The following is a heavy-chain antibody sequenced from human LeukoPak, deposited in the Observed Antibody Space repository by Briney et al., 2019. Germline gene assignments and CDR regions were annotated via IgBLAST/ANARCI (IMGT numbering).Heavy chain of an antibody. D-gene: IGHD3-22*01. CDR3: ASSTPRMNYYDSSGYLER. V-gene: IGHV4-59*08. CDR2: IYYSGST. J-gene: IGHJ5*02. CDR1: GGSISSYY. Sequence: TPSETLSLTCTVSGGSISSYYWSWIRQPPGKGLEWIGYIYYSGSTNYNPSLKSRVTISVDTSKNQFSLKLSSVTAADTAVYYCASSTPRMNYYDSSGYLERWGQGTLVTVSS.